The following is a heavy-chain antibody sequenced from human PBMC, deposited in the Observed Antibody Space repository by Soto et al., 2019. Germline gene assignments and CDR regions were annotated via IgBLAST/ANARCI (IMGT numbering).Heavy chain of an antibody. CDR2: MNPNSGNT. CDR3: ARERTGPNYFDY. Sequence: QVQLVQSGAEVKKPGASVKDSCKASGYTFTSYDINWVRQATGQGLEWMGWMNPNSGNTAYAQKFQGRVTMTRNTSISTAYMELSSLRSEDTAVYYCARERTGPNYFDYWGQGTLVTVSS. CDR1: GYTFTSYD. J-gene: IGHJ4*02. V-gene: IGHV1-8*01. D-gene: IGHD1-7*01.